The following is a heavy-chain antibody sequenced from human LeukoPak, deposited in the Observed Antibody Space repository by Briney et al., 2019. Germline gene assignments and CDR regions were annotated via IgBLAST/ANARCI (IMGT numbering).Heavy chain of an antibody. CDR3: ARDILTGSQSRFQH. Sequence: GRSLRLSCAASGFTFSSYAMHWVRQAPGKGLEWVSYISSSSTIYYADSVKGRFTISRDNAKNSLYLQMNSLRAEDTAVYYCARDILTGSQSRFQHWGQGTLVTVSS. CDR2: ISSSSTI. CDR1: GFTFSSYA. D-gene: IGHD3-9*01. J-gene: IGHJ1*01. V-gene: IGHV3-48*04.